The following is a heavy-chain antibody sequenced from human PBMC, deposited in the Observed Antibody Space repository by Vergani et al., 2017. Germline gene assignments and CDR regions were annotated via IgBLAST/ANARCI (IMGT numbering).Heavy chain of an antibody. V-gene: IGHV4-34*09. Sequence: QVQLQESGPGLVKPSQTLSLTCAVYGGSFSGYYWSWIRQPPGKGLEWIGEINHSGSTNYNPSLKSRVTISVDTSKNQFSLELSSVTAADTAVYYCAIRHYDILTGYYSPTSWGQGTLVTVSS. CDR2: INHSGST. J-gene: IGHJ5*02. CDR1: GGSFSGYY. CDR3: AIRHYDILTGYYSPTS. D-gene: IGHD3-9*01.